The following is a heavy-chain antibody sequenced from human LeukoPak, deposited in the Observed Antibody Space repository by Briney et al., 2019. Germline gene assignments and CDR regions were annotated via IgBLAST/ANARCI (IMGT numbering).Heavy chain of an antibody. V-gene: IGHV3-21*06. CDR1: GFTFSTYN. CDR2: ITSGGGYT. Sequence: PGGSLRLSCAASGFTFSTYNMNWVRQAPGKGLEWVSSITSGGGYTYYADSVKGRFTTSRDNAKNSLSLRLDSLRAEDTAVYYCARGHYDVLTSSYKWTPDYWGQGTLVTVPS. J-gene: IGHJ4*02. CDR3: ARGHYDVLTSSYKWTPDY. D-gene: IGHD3-9*01.